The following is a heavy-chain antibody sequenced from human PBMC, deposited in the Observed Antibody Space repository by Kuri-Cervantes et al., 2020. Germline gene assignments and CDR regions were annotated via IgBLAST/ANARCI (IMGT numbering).Heavy chain of an antibody. CDR1: GFTFSSYS. D-gene: IGHD3-16*01. CDR2: ISSSSSYI. Sequence: GGSLRLSCAASGFTFSSYSMNWVRQAPGKGLEWVSSISSSSSYIYYADSVKGRFTISRDNAKNSLYLQMNSLRSEDTAVYYCARGPITYYFDYWGQGTLVTVSS. V-gene: IGHV3-21*04. CDR3: ARGPITYYFDY. J-gene: IGHJ4*02.